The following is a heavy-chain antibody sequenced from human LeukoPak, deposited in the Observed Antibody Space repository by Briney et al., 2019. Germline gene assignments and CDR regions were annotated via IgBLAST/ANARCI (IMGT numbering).Heavy chain of an antibody. Sequence: SETLSLTCAVYGGSFSGYYWSWIRQPPGKGLEWIGEINHSGSTNYNPSLKSRVTISVDTSKNQFSLKLSSVTAADTAVYYCARHHSGSYHWYFDLWGRGTLVTVSS. CDR2: INHSGST. CDR1: GGSFSGYY. CDR3: ARHHSGSYHWYFDL. D-gene: IGHD1-26*01. V-gene: IGHV4-34*01. J-gene: IGHJ2*01.